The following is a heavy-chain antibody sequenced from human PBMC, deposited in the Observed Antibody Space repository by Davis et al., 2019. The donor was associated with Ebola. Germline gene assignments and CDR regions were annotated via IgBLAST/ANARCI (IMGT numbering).Heavy chain of an antibody. CDR2: ISGGGRT. CDR3: SRFGEGAY. J-gene: IGHJ4*02. Sequence: PSETLSLTCTVSDASISGHYWNWFRQPPGKGLEWIGFISGGGRTSYNPSLKSRVTISADTSKKQFSLNLSSVTAADTAVYFCSRFGEGAYWGQGTLVTVSS. V-gene: IGHV4-59*11. D-gene: IGHD2-21*01. CDR1: DASISGHY.